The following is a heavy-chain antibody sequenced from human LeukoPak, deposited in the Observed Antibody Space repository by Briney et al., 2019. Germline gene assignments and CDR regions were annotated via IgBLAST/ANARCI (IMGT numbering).Heavy chain of an antibody. CDR1: GYTFTSYG. CDR3: ARDFYSGYDNLLFDY. CDR2: ISAYNGNT. J-gene: IGHJ4*02. Sequence: ASVKVSCKASGYTFTSYGISWVRQAPGQGREWMGWISAYNGNTNYAQKLQGRVTMTTDTSTSTAYMELRSLRAEDTAVYYCARDFYSGYDNLLFDYWGQGTLVTVSS. V-gene: IGHV1-18*01. D-gene: IGHD5-12*01.